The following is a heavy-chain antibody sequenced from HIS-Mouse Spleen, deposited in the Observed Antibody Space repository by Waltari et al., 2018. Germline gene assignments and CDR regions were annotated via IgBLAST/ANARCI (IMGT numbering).Heavy chain of an antibody. J-gene: IGHJ2*01. D-gene: IGHD7-27*01. CDR1: GFTFSSYG. CDR3: AKDISGDHWYFDL. Sequence: QVQLVESGGGVVQPGRSLRLSCAASGFTFSSYGMHWVRQAPGKGLEWVAVISYDGSNKYYADSVKGRFTISRDNSKNTLYLQMNSLRAEDTAVYYCAKDISGDHWYFDLWGRGTLVTVSS. V-gene: IGHV3-30*18. CDR2: ISYDGSNK.